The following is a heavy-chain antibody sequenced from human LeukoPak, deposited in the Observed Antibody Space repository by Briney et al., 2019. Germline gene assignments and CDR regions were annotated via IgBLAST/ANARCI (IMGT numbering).Heavy chain of an antibody. CDR3: ARENTWYDILTGTFLYYFDY. Sequence: ASVKVSCKASGGTFSSYAISWVRQAPGQGLEWMGGIIPIFGTANYAQKFQGRVTITADEFTSTANMELSSLRSEDTAVYYCARENTWYDILTGTFLYYFDYWGQGTLVTVSS. D-gene: IGHD3-9*01. J-gene: IGHJ4*02. V-gene: IGHV1-69*13. CDR2: IIPIFGTA. CDR1: GGTFSSYA.